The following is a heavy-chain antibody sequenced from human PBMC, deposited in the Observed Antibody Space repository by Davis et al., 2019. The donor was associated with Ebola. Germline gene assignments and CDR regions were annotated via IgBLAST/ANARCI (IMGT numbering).Heavy chain of an antibody. J-gene: IGHJ4*02. CDR2: IWYDGSNK. CDR1: GFTFSSYG. Sequence: GESLKISCAASGFTFSSYGMHWVRQAPGKGLEWVAVIWYDGSNKYYADSVKGRFTISRDNSKNTLYLQMNSLRAEDTAVYYCARWGQGSSWHVDYWGQGTLVTVSS. CDR3: ARWGQGSSWHVDY. V-gene: IGHV3-33*01. D-gene: IGHD6-13*01.